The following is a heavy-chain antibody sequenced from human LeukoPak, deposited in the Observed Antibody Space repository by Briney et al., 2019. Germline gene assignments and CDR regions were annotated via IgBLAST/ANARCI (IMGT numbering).Heavy chain of an antibody. J-gene: IGHJ4*02. CDR1: GYTLTALS. Sequence: VSVNVSCRVSGYTLTALSMHWVRQAPGKGLEWMGGFDPDTVETIYAQKFQGRVTMTEDTSTDTAYMDLSSLRSEDTAVYYCATVRYYDTPGDSDYFDYWGQGTLVTVSS. CDR2: FDPDTVET. D-gene: IGHD3-22*01. CDR3: ATVRYYDTPGDSDYFDY. V-gene: IGHV1-24*01.